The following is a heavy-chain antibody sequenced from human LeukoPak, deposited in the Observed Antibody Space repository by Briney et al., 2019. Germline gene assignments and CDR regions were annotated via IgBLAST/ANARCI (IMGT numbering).Heavy chain of an antibody. CDR2: INHSGRT. D-gene: IGHD3-3*01. J-gene: IGHJ5*02. V-gene: IGHV4-34*01. CDR1: GGSFSGYY. CDR3: ARAGVVWFDP. Sequence: SETLSLTCAVHGGSFSGYYWSWIRQPPGKGLEWIGEINHSGRTNYNPSLKIRVTISVDTSKNQFSLKLSSVTAADTAVYYCARAGVVWFDPWGQGTLVTVSS.